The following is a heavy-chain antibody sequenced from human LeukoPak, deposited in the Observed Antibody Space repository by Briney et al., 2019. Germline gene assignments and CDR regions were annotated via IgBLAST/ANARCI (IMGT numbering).Heavy chain of an antibody. D-gene: IGHD6-13*01. CDR2: ISASGGST. CDR3: AKGEAAAGTSSWFDP. CDR1: GFSFNSSA. J-gene: IGHJ5*02. Sequence: PGGSLRLSCAASGFSFNSSAMNWVRQAPGKGLEWVSVISASGGSTYYADSVKGRFTISRDNSKNTLYLQMKNLRADDTALYYWAKGEAAAGTSSWFDPWGQGTLVTVSS. V-gene: IGHV3-23*01.